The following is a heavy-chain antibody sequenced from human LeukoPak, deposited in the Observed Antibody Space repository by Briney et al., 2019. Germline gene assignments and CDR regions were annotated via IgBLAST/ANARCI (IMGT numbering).Heavy chain of an antibody. CDR1: GFTFSTYT. CDR3: ARGQWPDY. D-gene: IGHD6-19*01. V-gene: IGHV3-21*01. CDR2: ISSASTYI. Sequence: GGSLRLSCAASGFTFSTYTMNWVRQAPGKGLECASSISSASTYIYNADSAKGRFTISRDNARNSLYLQMASLRVEDTAVYYCARGQWPDYWGQGTLVTVSS. J-gene: IGHJ4*02.